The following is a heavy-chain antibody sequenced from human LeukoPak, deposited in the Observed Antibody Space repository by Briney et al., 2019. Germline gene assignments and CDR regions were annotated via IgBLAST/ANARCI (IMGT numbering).Heavy chain of an antibody. J-gene: IGHJ4*02. V-gene: IGHV3-21*01. D-gene: IGHD6-19*01. CDR1: GFIVSDYN. CDR2: ISSSSSYI. Sequence: KTGGSLRLYCAASGFIVSDYNMNWVGQAPGQGLEWVSSISSSSSYIYYADSVKGRFTISRDNAKNSLYLQMNSLRAKDTAVYYCARPRVAGTPLLDYWGQGTLVTVSS. CDR3: ARPRVAGTPLLDY.